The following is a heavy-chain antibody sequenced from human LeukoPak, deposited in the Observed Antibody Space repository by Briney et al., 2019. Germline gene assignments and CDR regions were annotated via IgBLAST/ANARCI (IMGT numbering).Heavy chain of an antibody. CDR2: IYYSGST. CDR3: ARGGSTVTTHVPIDY. Sequence: SETLSLTCTVSGGSISTSSYYWDWIRQPPGKSLEWIGSIYYSGSTYYNPSLKSRVTISVDTSKNQFSLKVTSVTAADTAVYYCARGGSTVTTHVPIDYWGQGTLVTVSS. CDR1: GGSISTSSYY. D-gene: IGHD4-17*01. J-gene: IGHJ4*02. V-gene: IGHV4-39*07.